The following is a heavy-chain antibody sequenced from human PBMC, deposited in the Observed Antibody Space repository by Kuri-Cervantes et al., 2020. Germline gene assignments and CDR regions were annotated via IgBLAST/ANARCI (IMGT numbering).Heavy chain of an antibody. D-gene: IGHD3-16*01. CDR1: GFTFSDYY. Sequence: GESLKISCAASGFTFSDYYMSWIRQAPGKGLEWVAVISYDGSNKYYADSVKGPFTISRDNSKNTLYLQMNSLRAEDTAVYYCASSFRAPTPNDYWGQGTLVTVSS. V-gene: IGHV3-30-3*01. J-gene: IGHJ4*02. CDR3: ASSFRAPTPNDY. CDR2: ISYDGSNK.